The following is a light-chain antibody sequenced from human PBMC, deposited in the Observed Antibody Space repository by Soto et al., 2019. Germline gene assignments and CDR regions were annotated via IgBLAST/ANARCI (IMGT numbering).Light chain of an antibody. J-gene: IGKJ5*01. V-gene: IGKV3-11*01. CDR3: QQYGSSPIT. Sequence: EIVLTQSPATLSLSPGERATLSCRASQSVGSYLAWYQQKPGQAPRLLIYDASNRATGIPARFSGSGSGTDFTLTIRTLEPEDFAVYYCQQYGSSPITFGQGTRLESK. CDR2: DAS. CDR1: QSVGSY.